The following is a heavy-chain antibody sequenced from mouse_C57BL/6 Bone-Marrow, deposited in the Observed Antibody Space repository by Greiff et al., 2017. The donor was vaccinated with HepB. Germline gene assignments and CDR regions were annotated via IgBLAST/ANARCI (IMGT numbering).Heavy chain of an antibody. CDR2: ISDGGSYT. CDR1: GFTFSSYA. CDR3: ARERNYYTVDY. V-gene: IGHV5-4*01. J-gene: IGHJ4*01. Sequence: EVQLVESGGGLVKPGGSLKLSCAASGFTFSSYAMSWVRQTPEKRLEWVATISDGGSYTYYPDNVKGRFTISRDNAKNNLYLQMSHLKSEDTAMYYCARERNYYTVDYWGQGTSVTVSS.